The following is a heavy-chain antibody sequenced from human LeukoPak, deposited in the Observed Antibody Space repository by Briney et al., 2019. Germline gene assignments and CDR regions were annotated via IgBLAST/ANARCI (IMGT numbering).Heavy chain of an antibody. CDR3: EAYGSV. V-gene: IGHV3-7*03. CDR1: GLIFSNYW. J-gene: IGHJ4*02. CDR2: IKEDGSET. Sequence: GGSLRLSCAASGLIFSNYWMTWVRQAPGKGLEWVANIKEDGSETYYVDSVKGRFTISRDNDRNTLYLQMNSLRAEDTAVYYCEAYGSVWGQGTLVIVSS. D-gene: IGHD3-10*01.